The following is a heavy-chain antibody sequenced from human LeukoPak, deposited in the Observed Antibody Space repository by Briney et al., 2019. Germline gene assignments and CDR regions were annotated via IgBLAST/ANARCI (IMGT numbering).Heavy chain of an antibody. CDR3: ARPSEGYYYMDV. V-gene: IGHV1-8*01. Sequence: GASVKVSCKASGYSFSSYDINWVRQATGQGLEWMGWMEPNSGNTGYAQKFQGRVTMTRDTSISTAYMELSRLRSDDTAVYYCARPSEGYYYMDVWGKGTTVTVSS. J-gene: IGHJ6*03. CDR1: GYSFSSYD. CDR2: MEPNSGNT.